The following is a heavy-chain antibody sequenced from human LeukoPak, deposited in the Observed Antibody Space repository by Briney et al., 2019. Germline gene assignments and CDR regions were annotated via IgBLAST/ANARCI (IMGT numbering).Heavy chain of an antibody. CDR1: GFTFSSYS. CDR3: ARRISSSWYGCWFDP. V-gene: IGHV3-48*01. J-gene: IGHJ5*02. D-gene: IGHD6-13*01. Sequence: PGGSLRLSCAASGFTFSSYSMNWVRQAPGKGLEWVSYISSSSSTIYYADSVKGRFTISRDNAKNSLYLQMNSLRAEDTAVYYCARRISSSWYGCWFDPWGQGTLVTVSS. CDR2: ISSSSSTI.